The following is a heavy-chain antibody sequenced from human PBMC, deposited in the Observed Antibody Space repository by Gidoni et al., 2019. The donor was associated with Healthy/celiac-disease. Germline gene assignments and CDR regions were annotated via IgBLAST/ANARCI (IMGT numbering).Heavy chain of an antibody. D-gene: IGHD3-10*01. V-gene: IGHV3-74*01. CDR3: ARDVTYYGSGITFDY. Sequence: EVQLVESGGGLVQPGESLRLSCAASGLPLRSHWMHWVRHARGKGLVWVSRIKSDGSSTSYADSVKGRFTISRDNAKNTLYLQMNSLRAEDTAVYYCARDVTYYGSGITFDYWGQGTLVTVSS. CDR2: IKSDGSST. CDR1: GLPLRSHW. J-gene: IGHJ4*02.